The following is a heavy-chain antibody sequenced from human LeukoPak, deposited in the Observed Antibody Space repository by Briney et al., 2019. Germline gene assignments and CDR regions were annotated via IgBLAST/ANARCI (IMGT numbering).Heavy chain of an antibody. Sequence: GGSLRLSCAASGSTVSINYMSWVRQAPGEGLEWVSVIYTTGKTYYADSVKGRFSISRDNSKNTVYLQMNSLRAEDTAVYYCAKVSPTGRAFDCWGQGTLVTVSS. CDR2: IYTTGKT. CDR3: AKVSPTGRAFDC. CDR1: GSTVSINY. J-gene: IGHJ4*02. D-gene: IGHD1-1*01. V-gene: IGHV3-53*01.